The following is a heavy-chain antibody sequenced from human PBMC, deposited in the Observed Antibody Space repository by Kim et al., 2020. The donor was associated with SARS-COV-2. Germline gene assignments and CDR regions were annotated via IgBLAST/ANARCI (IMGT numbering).Heavy chain of an antibody. J-gene: IGHJ4*02. CDR1: GFTFSTYA. CDR2: ISYDGSNK. D-gene: IGHD6-19*01. V-gene: IGHV3-30*04. Sequence: GGSLRLSCAASGFTFSTYAMHWVRQAPGKGLEWVAVISYDGSNKYYADSVKGRFTISRDNSKNTLYLQMNSLRAEDTAVYYCGAVAGTGIGRNFDYWGQGTLVTVSS. CDR3: GAVAGTGIGRNFDY.